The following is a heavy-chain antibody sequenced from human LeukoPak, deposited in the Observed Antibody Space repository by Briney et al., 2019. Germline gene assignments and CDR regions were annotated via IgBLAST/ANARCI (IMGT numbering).Heavy chain of an antibody. Sequence: PGGSLRLSFAASGFTFSNYSMNWVRQAPGKGLEWVSSISSSSSYMYDSDSVKGRFTISRDNAKNSLYLLMNSLRAEDTAVYYCARDCERSYFPSGLPHSGYMDVWGKGTTVIVSS. CDR2: ISSSSSYM. J-gene: IGHJ6*03. D-gene: IGHD1-26*01. CDR1: GFTFSNYS. V-gene: IGHV3-21*01. CDR3: ARDCERSYFPSGLPHSGYMDV.